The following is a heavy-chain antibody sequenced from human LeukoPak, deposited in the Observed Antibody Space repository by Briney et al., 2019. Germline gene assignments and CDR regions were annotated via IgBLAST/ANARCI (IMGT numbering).Heavy chain of an antibody. CDR2: TIPMFGSA. V-gene: IGHV1-69*05. CDR1: GGTFYNSA. D-gene: IGHD6-25*01. CDR3: VRRQALRGRHRAFDP. J-gene: IGHJ5*02. Sequence: SVKVSCKASGGTFYNSAISWVRQAPGQGFEWLGGTIPMFGSAKYAQKFQGRVTITTDESTSTAYMDLISLISEDTAVYYCVRRQALRGRHRAFDPWGQGTLVTVSP.